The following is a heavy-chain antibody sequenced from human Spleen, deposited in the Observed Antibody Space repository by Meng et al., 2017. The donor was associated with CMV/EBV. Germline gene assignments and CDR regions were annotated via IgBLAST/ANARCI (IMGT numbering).Heavy chain of an antibody. D-gene: IGHD5-18*01. CDR2: INHSGST. CDR1: GGSFSGYY. V-gene: IGHV4-34*01. CDR3: ASAGYSYGFRSHYFNY. Sequence: VQLPQWGAGLLKPSETLSLTCSVYGGSFSGYYWSWIRQPPGKGLEWIGEINHSGSTNYNPSLKSRVTISVDTSKSQFSLKLSSVTAADTAVYYCASAGYSYGFRSHYFNYWGQGTLVTVSS. J-gene: IGHJ4*02.